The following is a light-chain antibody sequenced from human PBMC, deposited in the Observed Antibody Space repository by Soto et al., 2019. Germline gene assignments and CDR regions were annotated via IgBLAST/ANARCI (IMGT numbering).Light chain of an antibody. J-gene: IGKJ1*01. CDR2: VAS. Sequence: DIQMTQSPSTLSAFVGDRVTIPCRASQSISGWLAWYQQKPGESPRLLMSVASSLQSGVPSRFSGSGSATEFTLTISRLQPDDFATYYCQQYSTYSLTFGQGTKVDIK. CDR3: QQYSTYSLT. V-gene: IGKV1-5*01. CDR1: QSISGW.